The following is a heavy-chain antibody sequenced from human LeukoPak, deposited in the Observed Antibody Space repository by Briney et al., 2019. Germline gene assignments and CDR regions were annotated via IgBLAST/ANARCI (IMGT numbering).Heavy chain of an antibody. D-gene: IGHD6-6*01. V-gene: IGHV1-8*03. J-gene: IGHJ4*02. CDR2: MNPNSGNT. CDR3: ARDSSSY. CDR1: GYTFTSYD. Sequence: ASVKVSCKASGYTFTSYDINWVRQATGQGLEWMGWMNPNSGNTGYAQKFQGRVTITRNTPISTAYMELNNLRSEDTAVYYCARDSSSYWGQGTLVTVSS.